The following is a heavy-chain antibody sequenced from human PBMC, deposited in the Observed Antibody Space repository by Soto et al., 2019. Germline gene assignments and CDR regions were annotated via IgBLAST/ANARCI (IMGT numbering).Heavy chain of an antibody. V-gene: IGHV4-31*03. Sequence: QVQLQESGPGLVKPSQTLSLTCTVSGGSISSGGYYWSWIREHPGKGLAWVGYIYYSGRTYYSPSRKSRVTIAVDTSKNQFALKLSSVTAADTAVYYCAREARQQLVFFDYWGQGTLVTVSS. CDR3: AREARQQLVFFDY. D-gene: IGHD6-13*01. CDR2: IYYSGRT. J-gene: IGHJ4*02. CDR1: GGSISSGGYY.